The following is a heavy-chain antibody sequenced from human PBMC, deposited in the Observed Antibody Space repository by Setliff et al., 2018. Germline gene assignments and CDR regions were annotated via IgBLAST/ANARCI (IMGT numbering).Heavy chain of an antibody. V-gene: IGHV4-4*07. CDR3: ARVSTVTTWPYYYYMDV. CDR1: GGSISSYY. Sequence: SETLSLTCTVSGGSISSYYWSWIRQPAGKGLEWIGRIYTSGSTNYKPSLRSRVTMSVDTSKNQFSLKLSSVTAADTAVYYCARVSTVTTWPYYYYMDVWGKGTTVTVSS. CDR2: IYTSGST. D-gene: IGHD4-4*01. J-gene: IGHJ6*03.